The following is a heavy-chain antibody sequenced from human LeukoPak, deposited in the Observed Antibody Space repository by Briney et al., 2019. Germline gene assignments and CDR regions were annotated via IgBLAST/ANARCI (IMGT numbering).Heavy chain of an antibody. V-gene: IGHV1-69*04. CDR3: ARGWNDPDGKFDY. CDR1: GDTLSSYA. J-gene: IGHJ4*02. Sequence: SVKVSCKASGDTLSSYAISWVRQAPGQGLEWMGRIIPIFGIANYAQKFQGRVTITADKSTSTAHMELSSLRSEDTAVYYCARGWNDPDGKFDYWGQGTLVTVSS. D-gene: IGHD1-1*01. CDR2: IIPIFGIA.